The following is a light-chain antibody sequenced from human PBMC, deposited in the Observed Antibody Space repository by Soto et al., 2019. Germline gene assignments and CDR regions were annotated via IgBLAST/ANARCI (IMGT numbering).Light chain of an antibody. CDR1: SRDVGGYNY. V-gene: IGLV2-14*01. CDR3: SSYTSSSTWV. Sequence: HSALTQPASVSGSPGRSITISCTGTSRDVGGYNYVSWYQQHPGQAPKLMIYEVSNRPSGVSNRFSGSKSGNTASLTISGLQAEDEADYYCSSYTSSSTWVFGGGTKLTVL. CDR2: EVS. J-gene: IGLJ3*02.